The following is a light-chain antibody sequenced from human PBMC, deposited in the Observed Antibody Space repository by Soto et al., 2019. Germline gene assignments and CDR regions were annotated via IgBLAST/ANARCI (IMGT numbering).Light chain of an antibody. CDR2: VND. Sequence: QSALTQPPSASGTPGQRVTISCSGGSSNMGTNTVSWYQQVPGTAPKVLIYVNDQRPSGVPDRFSGSNSGTSASLAISGLQPEEEAEYSCVAWDDSLNGHVFGTGTKVTVL. V-gene: IGLV1-44*01. J-gene: IGLJ1*01. CDR3: VAWDDSLNGHV. CDR1: SSNMGTNT.